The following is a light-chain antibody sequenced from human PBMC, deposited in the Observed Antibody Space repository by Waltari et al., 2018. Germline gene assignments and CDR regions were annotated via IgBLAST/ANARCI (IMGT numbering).Light chain of an antibody. J-gene: IGLJ2*01. CDR2: DLS. CDR1: SSDVWAHNY. CDR3: SSSTSSNTLA. Sequence: QSALTQPASVSGSPGQSITLPCTGTSSDVWAHNYVSWYQQHPGKAPKLLIYDLSNRPSGVSNRFSGSKSGNTASLTISGLQAEDEADYYCSSSTSSNTLAFGGGTKLTVL. V-gene: IGLV2-14*03.